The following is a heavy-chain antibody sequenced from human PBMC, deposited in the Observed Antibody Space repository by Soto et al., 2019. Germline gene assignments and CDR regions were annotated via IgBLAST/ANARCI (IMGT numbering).Heavy chain of an antibody. Sequence: PSETLSLTCTVSGGSISSYYWSWIRQPPGKGLEWIGYIYYSGSTNYNPSLKSRVTISVDTSKNPFSLKLSSVTAADTAVYFCAIECFGWPWTYYDGMYFWGQGTTVIVSS. CDR2: IYYSGST. D-gene: IGHD6-19*01. CDR3: AIECFGWPWTYYDGMYF. V-gene: IGHV4-59*01. CDR1: GGSISSYY. J-gene: IGHJ6*02.